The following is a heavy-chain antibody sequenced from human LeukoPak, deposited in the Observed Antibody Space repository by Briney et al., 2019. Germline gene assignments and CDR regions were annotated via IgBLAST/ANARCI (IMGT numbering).Heavy chain of an antibody. CDR1: GFTFSSYD. CDR2: ISYSGDRT. V-gene: IGHV3-23*01. CDR3: AKDAPRTSGWYYFDY. D-gene: IGHD6-19*01. J-gene: IGHJ4*02. Sequence: PGGSLRLSCAASGFTFSSYDMNWVRQAPGKGLEWVSGISYSGDRTYYADSVKGRFTISRDNSKNTLYLQMNSLRAEDTAVCYCAKDAPRTSGWYYFDYWGQGTLVNVSS.